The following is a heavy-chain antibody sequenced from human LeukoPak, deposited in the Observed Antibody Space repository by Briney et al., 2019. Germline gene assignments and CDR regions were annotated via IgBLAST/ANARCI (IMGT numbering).Heavy chain of an antibody. J-gene: IGHJ6*02. CDR2: ISGSGGST. CDR3: AKFGTATVNDYYYYGMDV. Sequence: GASLRLSCAASGFTFSSYAMSWVRQAPGKGLEWVSAISGSGGSTYYADSVKGRFTISRDNSKNTLYLQMNSLRAEDTAVYYCAKFGTATVNDYYYYGMDVWGQGTTVTVSS. D-gene: IGHD4-17*01. V-gene: IGHV3-23*01. CDR1: GFTFSSYA.